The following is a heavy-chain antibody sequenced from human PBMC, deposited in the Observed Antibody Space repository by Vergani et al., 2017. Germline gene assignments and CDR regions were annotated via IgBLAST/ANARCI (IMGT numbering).Heavy chain of an antibody. Sequence: QVQLVQSGAEVKKPGASVKVSCKASGYTFTDYFMHWVRQAPGQGLEWMGWINPHSGGTNYAQKFQGRVTMTRDTSISTAYMELSNLRSDDTAVYYCARVGTSSNRDYFDYWGQGTLVTGSS. CDR1: GYTFTDYF. CDR3: ARVGTSSNRDYFDY. D-gene: IGHD2-2*01. V-gene: IGHV1-2*02. J-gene: IGHJ4*01. CDR2: INPHSGGT.